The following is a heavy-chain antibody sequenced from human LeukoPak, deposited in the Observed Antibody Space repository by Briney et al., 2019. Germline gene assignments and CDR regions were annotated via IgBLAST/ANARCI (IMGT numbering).Heavy chain of an antibody. Sequence: GGSLRLSCAASGFTVSSNYMSWVRQAPGKGLEWVANIKQDGSETYYVDSVRGRFTFSRDNAENSVYLHMNSLRAEDTAVYYCVRQMVGASFDYWGQGTLVTVSS. V-gene: IGHV3-7*01. J-gene: IGHJ4*02. CDR3: VRQMVGASFDY. CDR1: GFTVSSNY. CDR2: IKQDGSET. D-gene: IGHD1-26*01.